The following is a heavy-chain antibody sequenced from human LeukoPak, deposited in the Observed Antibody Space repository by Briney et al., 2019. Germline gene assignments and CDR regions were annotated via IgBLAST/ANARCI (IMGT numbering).Heavy chain of an antibody. V-gene: IGHV4-59*01. J-gene: IGHJ4*02. CDR3: ARLRALSYYDSSGDLYYFEY. D-gene: IGHD3-22*01. CDR2: IYYNGIT. Sequence: PGGSLRLSCAASGFTFSNYAMSWLRQPPGKGLEWIGFIYYNGITDYNPSLKSRVTISVDTSKNQFSLKLNSVTAADTAVYYCARLRALSYYDSSGDLYYFEYWGQGTLVTVSS. CDR1: GFTFSNYA.